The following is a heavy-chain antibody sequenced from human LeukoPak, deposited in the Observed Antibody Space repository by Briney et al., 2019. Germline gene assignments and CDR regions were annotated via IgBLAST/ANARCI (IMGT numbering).Heavy chain of an antibody. CDR1: GFTFSSYA. V-gene: IGHV3-30-3*01. CDR3: ARDEQWLAQD. Sequence: GGSLRLSCAASGFTFSSYAMHWVRQAPGKGLEWVAVISYDGSNKYYADSVKGRFTISRDNSKNTLYLQMNSLRAEDTAAYYCARDEQWLAQDWGQGTLVTVSS. CDR2: ISYDGSNK. J-gene: IGHJ4*02. D-gene: IGHD6-19*01.